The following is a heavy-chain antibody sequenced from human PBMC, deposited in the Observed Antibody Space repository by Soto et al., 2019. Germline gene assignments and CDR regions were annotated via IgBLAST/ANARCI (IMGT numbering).Heavy chain of an antibody. CDR1: GGSITSGTDY. D-gene: IGHD6-19*01. Sequence: QVQLQESGPGLVKPSQTLSLTCTVSGGSITSGTDYWSWIRQLPGKGLEWIGNIYHTGGTSYNPSLKSRVIISIDTSKNQFSLKVSSVTAADPAVYFCARDSSAWFYFDNWGQGTLVTVSS. J-gene: IGHJ4*02. V-gene: IGHV4-31*03. CDR2: IYHTGGT. CDR3: ARDSSAWFYFDN.